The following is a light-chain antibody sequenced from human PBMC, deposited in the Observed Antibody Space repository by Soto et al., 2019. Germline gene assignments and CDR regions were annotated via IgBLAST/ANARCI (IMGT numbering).Light chain of an antibody. CDR2: GAS. CDR1: QSVSSSY. CDR3: QQYGSSLAWT. V-gene: IGKV3-20*01. Sequence: EIVLTQSPGTLSLSPGERATLSCRASQSVSSSYLAWYQQKPGQAPRLLIYGASSRATGIPDRFSGSGSGTDFTLTISRLEPEDFAVYCGQQYGSSLAWTFGQGSKVEIK. J-gene: IGKJ1*01.